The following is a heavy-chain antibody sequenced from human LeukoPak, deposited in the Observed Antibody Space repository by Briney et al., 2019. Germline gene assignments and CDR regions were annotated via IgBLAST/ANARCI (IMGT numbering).Heavy chain of an antibody. CDR1: GFTFSSYE. D-gene: IGHD6-13*01. J-gene: IGHJ4*02. CDR3: ARDEYSSSCDY. V-gene: IGHV3-48*03. Sequence: GGSLRLSCAASGFTFSSYEMNWVRRAPGKGLEWVSYISSSGSTIYYADSVKGRFTISRDNAKNSLYLQMNSLRAEDTAVYYCARDEYSSSCDYWGQGTLVTVSS. CDR2: ISSSGSTI.